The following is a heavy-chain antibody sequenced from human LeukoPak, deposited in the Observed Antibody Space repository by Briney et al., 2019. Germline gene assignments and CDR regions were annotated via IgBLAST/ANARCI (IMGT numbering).Heavy chain of an antibody. Sequence: GGSLRLSCAASGFTFSSYAMHWVRQAPGKGLEWVAVISYDGSNKYYADSVKGRFTISRDNSKNTLYLQMNSLRAEDTAVYYCARDISVVEMAITTTPGYWGQGTLVTVSS. D-gene: IGHD5-24*01. V-gene: IGHV3-30*04. CDR3: ARDISVVEMAITTTPGY. CDR1: GFTFSSYA. CDR2: ISYDGSNK. J-gene: IGHJ4*02.